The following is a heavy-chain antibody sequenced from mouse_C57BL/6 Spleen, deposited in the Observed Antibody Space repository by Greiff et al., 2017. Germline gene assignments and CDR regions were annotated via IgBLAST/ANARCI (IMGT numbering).Heavy chain of an antibody. Sequence: QVQLQQPGAELVKPGASVKLSCKASGYTFTSYWMQWVKQRPGQGLEWIGEIDPSDSYTNYNQKFKGKATLTVDTSSSTAYMQLSSLTSEDSAVYYCARGGTTVVATDYWGQGTTLTVSS. J-gene: IGHJ2*01. CDR3: ARGGTTVVATDY. CDR1: GYTFTSYW. V-gene: IGHV1-50*01. CDR2: IDPSDSYT. D-gene: IGHD1-1*01.